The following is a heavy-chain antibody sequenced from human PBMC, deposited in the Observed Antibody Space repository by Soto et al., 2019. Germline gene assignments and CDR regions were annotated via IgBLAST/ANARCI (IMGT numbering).Heavy chain of an antibody. CDR1: GYTLTELS. D-gene: IGHD3-10*01. Sequence: GASVKVSCKVSGYTLTELSMHWVRQAPGKGLEWMGGFDPDSGETNYAQKFQGRVTITRDMSTSTAYMELSSLRSEDTAVYYCAADYYGSGSHRDIYYYYGMDVWGQGTTVTVSS. J-gene: IGHJ6*02. CDR3: AADYYGSGSHRDIYYYYGMDV. V-gene: IGHV1-24*01. CDR2: FDPDSGET.